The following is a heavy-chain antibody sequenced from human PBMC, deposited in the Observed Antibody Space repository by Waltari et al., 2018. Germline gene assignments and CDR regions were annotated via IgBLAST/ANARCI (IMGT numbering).Heavy chain of an antibody. Sequence: QVQLQESGPGLVKPSETLSLTCAVSGYSIRSGYYWGWIRQPPGKGLEWIGSIYHSGSTYYNPSLKSRVTISVDTSKNQFSLKLSSVTAADTAVYYCARSRDYYGSGSPNFDIWGQGTMVTVSS. V-gene: IGHV4-38-2*01. CDR3: ARSRDYYGSGSPNFDI. CDR1: GYSIRSGYY. J-gene: IGHJ3*02. CDR2: IYHSGST. D-gene: IGHD3-10*01.